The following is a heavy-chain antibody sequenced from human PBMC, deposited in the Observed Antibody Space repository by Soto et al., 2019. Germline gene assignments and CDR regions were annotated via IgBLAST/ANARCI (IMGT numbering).Heavy chain of an antibody. Sequence: SETLSLTCTVSGGSISSGGYYWSWIRQHPGKGLEWIGYIYYSGSTYYNPSLKSRVTISVDTSKNQFSLKLSSATAADTAVYYCARALRPAIPYYYYYMDVWGKGTTVTVSS. CDR1: GGSISSGGYY. V-gene: IGHV4-31*03. CDR3: ARALRPAIPYYYYYMDV. CDR2: IYYSGST. D-gene: IGHD2-2*01. J-gene: IGHJ6*03.